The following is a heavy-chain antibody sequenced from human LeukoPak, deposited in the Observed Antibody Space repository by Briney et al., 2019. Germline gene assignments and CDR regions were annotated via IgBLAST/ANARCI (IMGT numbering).Heavy chain of an antibody. J-gene: IGHJ6*03. CDR2: IYVTGT. V-gene: IGHV4-59*08. CDR1: GGSIGTYY. D-gene: IGHD3-16*02. Sequence: SETLSLTCTVSGGSIGTYYWSWVRQSPGTGLEWIGYIYVTGTRYNPYLQSRVTISVDRSRNQFFLKMTSVTAADTAVYYCARHIGGGIEDMAVWGRGTKVTVSS. CDR3: ARHIGGGIEDMAV.